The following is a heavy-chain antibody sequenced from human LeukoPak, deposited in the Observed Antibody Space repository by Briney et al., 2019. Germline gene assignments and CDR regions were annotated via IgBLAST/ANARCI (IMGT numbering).Heavy chain of an antibody. D-gene: IGHD1-26*01. V-gene: IGHV3-7*03. J-gene: IGHJ4*02. CDR3: AKDQRWESPHYLDS. CDR1: GVTFSSYW. Sequence: PGGSLRLSCAVSGVTFSSYWMSWVRQAPGKGLEWVANIKQDGSEKYYVDSVKGRFIVSRDNAKNSVYLQMNSLRVEDTAVYYCAKDQRWESPHYLDSWGQGTLVTVSS. CDR2: IKQDGSEK.